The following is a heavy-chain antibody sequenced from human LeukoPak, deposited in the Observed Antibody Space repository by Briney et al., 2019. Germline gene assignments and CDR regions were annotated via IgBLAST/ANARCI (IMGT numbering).Heavy chain of an antibody. CDR1: GYTFTSYD. CDR2: MNPNSGNT. Sequence: ASVKVSCKASGYTFTSYDINWARQATGQGLEWMGWMNPNSGNTGYAQKFQGRVTMTRNTSISTAYMELSSLRSEDTAVYYCARGQSTYYYDSSGSHWGQGTLVTVSS. CDR3: ARGQSTYYYDSSGSH. D-gene: IGHD3-22*01. V-gene: IGHV1-8*01. J-gene: IGHJ4*02.